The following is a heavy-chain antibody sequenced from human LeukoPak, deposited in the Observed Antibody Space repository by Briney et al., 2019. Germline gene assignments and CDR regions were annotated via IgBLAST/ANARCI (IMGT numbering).Heavy chain of an antibody. J-gene: IGHJ1*01. CDR1: GGSFSGYY. CDR2: INHSGST. Sequence: KPSETLSLTCAVYGGSFSGYYWSWIRQPPGKGLEWIGEINHSGSTNYNPSLKSRVTISVDTSKNQFSLKLSSVTAADTAVYYCARGPCIAAAGFNDTEYFQHWGQGTLVTVSS. V-gene: IGHV4-34*01. D-gene: IGHD6-13*01. CDR3: ARGPCIAAAGFNDTEYFQH.